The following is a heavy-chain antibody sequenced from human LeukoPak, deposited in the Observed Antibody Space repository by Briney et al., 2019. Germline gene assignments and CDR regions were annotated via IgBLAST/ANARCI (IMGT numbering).Heavy chain of an antibody. CDR2: ISSSGNTM. D-gene: IGHD6-13*01. CDR3: AKGAGYSSNWNFDY. CDR1: GFIFSDYY. Sequence: GGSLRLSCAASGFIFSDYYMSWIRQAPGKGLEWVSYISSSGNTMYYADSVKGRFTISRDNAKDSLYLQMNSLRAEDTAVYYCAKGAGYSSNWNFDYWGQGTLVTVSS. V-gene: IGHV3-11*01. J-gene: IGHJ4*02.